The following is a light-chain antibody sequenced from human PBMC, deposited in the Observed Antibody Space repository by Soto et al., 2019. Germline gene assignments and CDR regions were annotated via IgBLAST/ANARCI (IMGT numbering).Light chain of an antibody. CDR1: SSDVGYYKF. Sequence: QSALTQPASVSGSLGQSITISCTGSSSDVGYYKFVSWYQQLPGKAPRLIIYEVSNRPSGISNRFSGSKSGNTASLTISGLQGDDEGDYYCGVYTPGSRLFGGGTKVTVL. CDR2: EVS. V-gene: IGLV2-14*01. CDR3: GVYTPGSRL. J-gene: IGLJ3*02.